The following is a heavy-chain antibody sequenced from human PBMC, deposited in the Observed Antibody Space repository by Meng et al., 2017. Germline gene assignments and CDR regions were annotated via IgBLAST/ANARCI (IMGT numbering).Heavy chain of an antibody. CDR1: GFTFSDYY. D-gene: IGHD1-26*01. CDR3: ASNMGRDTDAFNI. Sequence: QGQLVGSGGGLVKPGGSPRLSCAASGFTFSDYYMSWIRQAPGKGLEWVSYISSSGSTIYYADSVKGRFTISRDNAKNSLYLQMNSLRAEDTAVYYCASNMGRDTDAFNIWGQGTMVTVSS. V-gene: IGHV3-11*04. CDR2: ISSSGSTI. J-gene: IGHJ3*02.